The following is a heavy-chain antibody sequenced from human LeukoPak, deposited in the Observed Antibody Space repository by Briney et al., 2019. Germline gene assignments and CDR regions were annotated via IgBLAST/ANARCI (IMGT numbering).Heavy chain of an antibody. CDR1: GYTFTSYG. CDR3: ARDLTMVRGVIRYYFDY. CDR2: ISAYNGNT. Sequence: ASVKVSCKASGYTFTSYGISWERQAPGQGLEWMGWISAYNGNTNYAQKLQGRVTMTTDTSTSTAYMELRSLRSDDTAVYYCARDLTMVRGVIRYYFDYWGQGTLVTVSS. V-gene: IGHV1-18*04. J-gene: IGHJ4*02. D-gene: IGHD3-10*01.